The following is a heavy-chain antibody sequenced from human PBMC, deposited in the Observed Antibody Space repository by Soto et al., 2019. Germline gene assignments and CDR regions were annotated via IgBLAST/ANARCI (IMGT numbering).Heavy chain of an antibody. J-gene: IGHJ5*02. CDR2: IFSNDEN. V-gene: IGHV2-26*01. Sequence: QVTVKESGPVLVKPTETLTLTCTVSGFSLSNAGLGVSWIRQPPGKALEWLAHIFSNDENSYSTSLKSRLTISKDTSKSQVVLTMTNMDPVDTATYYCAPTYSTSWYFFDPWGQGTLVTVSS. CDR3: APTYSTSWYFFDP. CDR1: GFSLSNAGLG. D-gene: IGHD6-13*01.